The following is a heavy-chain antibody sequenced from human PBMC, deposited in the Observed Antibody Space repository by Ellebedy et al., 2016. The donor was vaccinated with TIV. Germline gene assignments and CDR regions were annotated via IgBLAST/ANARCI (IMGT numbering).Heavy chain of an antibody. J-gene: IGHJ4*02. V-gene: IGHV3-23*01. CDR2: ISASGGTT. D-gene: IGHD3-22*01. CDR3: ARLTVIAPRYLDY. CDR1: EFTFARYF. Sequence: GESLKISCAGSEFTFARYFMTWVRQAPGKGLEWVSGISASGGTTYYPDSVKGRFTISRDNSKNTVYLQMNSLSAEDTAVYYCARLTVIAPRYLDYWGQGTLVTVSS.